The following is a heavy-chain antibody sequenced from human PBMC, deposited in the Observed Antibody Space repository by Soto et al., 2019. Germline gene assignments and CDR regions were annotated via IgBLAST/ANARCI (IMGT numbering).Heavy chain of an antibody. CDR1: GFTFSSYA. CDR2: ISSNGGST. Sequence: GGSLRLSCAASGFTFSSYAMHWVRQAPGKGLEYVSAISSNGGSTYYADSVKGRFTISRDNSKNTLYLQMGSLRAEDMAVYYCARAGITGTTALDYWGQGTLVTV. CDR3: ARAGITGTTALDY. D-gene: IGHD1-7*01. V-gene: IGHV3-64*02. J-gene: IGHJ4*02.